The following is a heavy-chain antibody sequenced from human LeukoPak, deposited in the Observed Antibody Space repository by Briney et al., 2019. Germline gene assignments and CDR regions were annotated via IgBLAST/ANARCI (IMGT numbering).Heavy chain of an antibody. Sequence: SETLSLTCTVSDDSISNYYWSWIRQPPGKGLEWIGYIYYSGSTNYNPSLKSRVTISVDTSKNQFSLRLSSVTAADTAVYYCARGTAVAGTWGQGTLVTVSS. CDR2: IYYSGST. J-gene: IGHJ5*02. V-gene: IGHV4-59*01. CDR1: DDSISNYY. CDR3: ARGTAVAGT. D-gene: IGHD6-19*01.